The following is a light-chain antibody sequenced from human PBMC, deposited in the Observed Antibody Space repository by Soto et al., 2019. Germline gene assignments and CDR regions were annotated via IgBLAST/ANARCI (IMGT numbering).Light chain of an antibody. CDR2: VNSGGNH. J-gene: IGLJ3*02. Sequence: QSVLTQSPSASASLGASVKLTCTLSSGHSSYAIAWHQQQPQKGPRYLMRVNSGGNHSKGDGIPDRFSGSSSGTQRYLTISSLQSEDEADYYCQTWGTGIRVFGGGTKLTVL. V-gene: IGLV4-69*01. CDR1: SGHSSYA. CDR3: QTWGTGIRV.